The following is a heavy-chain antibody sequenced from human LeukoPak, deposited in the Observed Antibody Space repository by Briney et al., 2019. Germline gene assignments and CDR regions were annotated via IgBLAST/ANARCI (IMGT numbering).Heavy chain of an antibody. CDR2: IYYSGST. CDR3: ASSYYDILTGINWFDP. CDR1: GGSISSYY. J-gene: IGHJ5*02. V-gene: IGHV4-59*08. D-gene: IGHD3-9*01. Sequence: PSETLSLTCTVSGGSISSYYWSWIRQPPGKGLEWIGYIYYSGSTNYNPSLKSRVTISVDTSKNQFSLKLSSVTAADTAVYYCASSYYDILTGINWFDPWGQGTLVTVSS.